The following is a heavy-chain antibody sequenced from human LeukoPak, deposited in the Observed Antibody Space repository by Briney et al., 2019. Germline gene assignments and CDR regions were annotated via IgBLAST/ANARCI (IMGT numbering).Heavy chain of an antibody. D-gene: IGHD3-10*01. CDR2: IRWNGDT. CDR3: AHEPGFGYYGPGSYGWFDP. V-gene: IGHV2-5*01. J-gene: IGHJ5*02. Sequence: ESGPTLVKPTQALALTCSFSGFSLRETEAAVAWVRQPPGKALEWLALIRWNGDTEYTPHLKSRLTITKDISRKQVVLTMRYMDPADTATYFCAHEPGFGYYGPGSYGWFDPWGPGILVSVSS. CDR1: GFSLRETEAA.